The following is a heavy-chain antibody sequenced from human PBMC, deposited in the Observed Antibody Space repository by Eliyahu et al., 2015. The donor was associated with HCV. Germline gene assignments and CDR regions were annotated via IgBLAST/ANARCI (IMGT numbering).Heavy chain of an antibody. J-gene: IGHJ4*02. Sequence: QVRLQESGPGLVKPSETLSLTCSVSVDTMTIYYWSWIRQPPRKGLEWIGSIYYSGNTYYNPSLKSRATFSVDPSRNQFSLKLTSVTAADTAVYYCARQDSDFWMAFGYWGQGTLVTVPS. CDR3: ARQDSDFWMAFGY. V-gene: IGHV4-59*01. CDR1: VDTMTIYY. CDR2: IYYSGNT. D-gene: IGHD3-3*01.